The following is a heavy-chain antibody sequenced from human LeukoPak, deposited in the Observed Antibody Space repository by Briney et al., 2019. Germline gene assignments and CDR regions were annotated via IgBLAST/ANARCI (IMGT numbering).Heavy chain of an antibody. CDR1: GYTFNSDE. J-gene: IGHJ6*03. CDR2: LNPRSGKT. Sequence: ASVKVSCKASGYTFNSDEINWVRQAAGQGLEWMGWLNPRSGKTGYASKFQDRVTMTRDSSINTAYMELRGLRSDDTGVYYCARRTPLPFSRYYYYSLDVWGQGTTVTVSS. D-gene: IGHD3-3*02. CDR3: ARRTPLPFSRYYYYSLDV. V-gene: IGHV1-8*01.